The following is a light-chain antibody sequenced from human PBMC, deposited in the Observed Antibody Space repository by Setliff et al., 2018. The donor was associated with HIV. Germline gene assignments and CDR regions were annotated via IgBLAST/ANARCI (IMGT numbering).Light chain of an antibody. J-gene: IGLJ1*01. CDR3: SSYTSTSAAV. Sequence: QSALTQPPSASGSPGQSVTISCTGTSSDVGAYNYVSWYQQHPGKAPKLMIHEVSIRPSGVSSRFSGSKSGNTASLTISGLQAEDEADYFCSSYTSTSAAVFGTGTKVTVL. CDR1: SSDVGAYNY. V-gene: IGLV2-14*01. CDR2: EVS.